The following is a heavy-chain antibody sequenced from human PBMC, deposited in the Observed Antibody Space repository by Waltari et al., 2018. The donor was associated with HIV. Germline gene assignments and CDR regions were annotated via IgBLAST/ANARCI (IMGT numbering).Heavy chain of an antibody. V-gene: IGHV4-61*02. J-gene: IGHJ4*02. CDR1: GGSISSGSYY. Sequence: QVQLQESGPGLVKPSQTLSLTCTVSGGSISSGSYYWSWIRQPAGKGLEWIGRIYTSGSTNYNPPLKSRVTISVDTSKNQFSLKLSSVTATDTAVYYCARGAVVWGQGTLVTVSS. CDR2: IYTSGST. CDR3: ARGAVV.